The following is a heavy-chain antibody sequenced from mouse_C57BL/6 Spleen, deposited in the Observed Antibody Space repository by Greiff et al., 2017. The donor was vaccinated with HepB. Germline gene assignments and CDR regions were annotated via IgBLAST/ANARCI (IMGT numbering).Heavy chain of an antibody. CDR3: ARGSPYFDY. V-gene: IGHV1-18*01. CDR2: INPNNGGT. J-gene: IGHJ2*01. CDR1: GYTFTDYK. Sequence: EVQLQQPGPELVKPGASVKIPCKASGYTFTDYKMDWVKQSHGKSLEWIGDINPNNGGTIYNQKFKGKATLTLDKSSSTAYMQLRSLTSEDTAVYYCARGSPYFDYWGQGTTLTVSS.